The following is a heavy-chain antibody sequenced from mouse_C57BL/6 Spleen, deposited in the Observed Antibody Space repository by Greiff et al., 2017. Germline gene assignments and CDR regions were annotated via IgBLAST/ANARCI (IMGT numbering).Heavy chain of an antibody. V-gene: IGHV1-69*01. J-gene: IGHJ1*03. CDR3: ARRGGYLWYFDV. CDR1: GYTFTSYW. CDR2: IAPSDSYT. Sequence: VQLQQPGAELVMPGASVKLSCKASGYTFTSYWMHWVKQRPGQGLEWIGEIAPSDSYTNYNQKFKGKSTLTVDKSSSTAYMQLSSLTSEDSAVYYCARRGGYLWYFDVWGTGTTVTVSS. D-gene: IGHD2-2*01.